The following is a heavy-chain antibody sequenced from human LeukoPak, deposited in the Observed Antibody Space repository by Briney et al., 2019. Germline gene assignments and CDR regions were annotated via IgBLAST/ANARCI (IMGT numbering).Heavy chain of an antibody. CDR3: ASLYGDVDTAMVKADY. CDR2: ISSSSSTI. D-gene: IGHD5-18*01. CDR1: GFTFSIYS. J-gene: IGHJ4*02. V-gene: IGHV3-48*01. Sequence: PGGSLRLSCAASGFTFSIYSMNWVRQAPGKGLEWVSYISSSSSTIYYADSVKGRFTISRDNAKNSLYLQMNSLRAEDTAVYYCASLYGDVDTAMVKADYWGQGTLVTVSP.